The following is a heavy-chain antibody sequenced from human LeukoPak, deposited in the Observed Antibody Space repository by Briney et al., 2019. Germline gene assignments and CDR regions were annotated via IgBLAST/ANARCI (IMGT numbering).Heavy chain of an antibody. V-gene: IGHV3-23*01. D-gene: IGHD1-1*01. J-gene: IGHJ4*02. CDR3: AKDLLERVYSDH. CDR1: GFTFSSYA. CDR2: ISGSGGST. Sequence: GGSLRLSCAASGFTFSSYAVSWVRQAPGKGLEWVSAISGSGGSTYYADSVKGRFTISRDNSKNTLYLQMNSLRAEDTAVYYCAKDLLERVYSDHWGQGTLVTVSS.